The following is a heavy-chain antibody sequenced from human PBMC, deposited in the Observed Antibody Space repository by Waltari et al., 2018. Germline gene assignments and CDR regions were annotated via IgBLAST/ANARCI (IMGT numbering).Heavy chain of an antibody. J-gene: IGHJ6*03. CDR1: GYSISSGYY. CDR2: SYQSGST. D-gene: IGHD4-17*01. CDR3: VTSTGTVTSGFYYYYMDV. V-gene: IGHV4-38-2*02. Sequence: HVQLQESGPGLVKPSETLSLTCTVSGYSISSGYYWGWIRQPPGKGLEWMGDSYQSGSTNYNPSLKSRVTLSVDTSKNLFSLKLNSVTAADTAVYYCVTSTGTVTSGFYYYYMDVWAKGTTVTVSS.